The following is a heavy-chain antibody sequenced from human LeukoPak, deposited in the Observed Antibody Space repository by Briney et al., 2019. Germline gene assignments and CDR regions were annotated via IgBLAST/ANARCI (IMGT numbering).Heavy chain of an antibody. V-gene: IGHV3-53*01. CDR2: SYSGGRT. J-gene: IGHJ3*02. D-gene: IGHD3-10*01. CDR3: ARATSSQVRPFDI. Sequence: PGGSLRLSCAASGFTVSSNYMSWVRQAPGKGLEWVSFSYSGGRTDYADSVKGRFTISRDTSKNTVYLQMNSLRVEDTTVYYCARATSSQVRPFDIWGQGTMVTVSS. CDR1: GFTVSSNY.